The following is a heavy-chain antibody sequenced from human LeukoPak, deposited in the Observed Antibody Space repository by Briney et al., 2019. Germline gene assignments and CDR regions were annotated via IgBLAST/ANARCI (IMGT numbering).Heavy chain of an antibody. Sequence: GGSLRLSCAASGFTLSSYSMNWVRQAPGKGLEWVSYISSSSSTIYYADSVKGRFTISRDNAKNSLYLQMNSLRAEDTAVYYCARDRRAYCSSSSCYPFDYWGQGTLVTVSS. CDR3: ARDRRAYCSSSSCYPFDY. V-gene: IGHV3-48*04. CDR1: GFTLSSYS. CDR2: ISSSSSTI. J-gene: IGHJ4*02. D-gene: IGHD2-2*01.